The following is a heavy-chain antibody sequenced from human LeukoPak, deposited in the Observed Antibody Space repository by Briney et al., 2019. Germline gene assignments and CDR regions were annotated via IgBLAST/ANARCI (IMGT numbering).Heavy chain of an antibody. CDR1: GFTFSSYP. CDR3: ARRGTVLDY. J-gene: IGHJ4*02. V-gene: IGHV3-30-3*01. CDR2: ISYDGSNK. D-gene: IGHD3-10*01. Sequence: PGRSLRLSCAASGFTFSSYPMHWVRQAPGKGLEWVAVISYDGSNKYYADFVKGRFTISRDNSKNTLNLQMNSLRGEDTALYYCARRGTVLDYWGQGTLVTVSS.